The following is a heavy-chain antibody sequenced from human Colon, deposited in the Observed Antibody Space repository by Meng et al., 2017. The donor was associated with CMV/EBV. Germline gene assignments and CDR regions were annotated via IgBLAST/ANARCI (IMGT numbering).Heavy chain of an antibody. CDR1: GYTFNGYF. CDR2: INPVTGDT. J-gene: IGHJ4*02. CDR3: AAFGGDFDY. Sequence: QVQLVQSGAEVKAPGASVKVSCKTSGYTFNGYFMHWVRQAPGQGLEWMGWINPVTGDTSCAQKFQVRVTMTRDTSISTAYMELSSLRSDDTAVYYCAAFGGDFDYWGQGTLVTVSS. D-gene: IGHD3-3*01. V-gene: IGHV1-2*02.